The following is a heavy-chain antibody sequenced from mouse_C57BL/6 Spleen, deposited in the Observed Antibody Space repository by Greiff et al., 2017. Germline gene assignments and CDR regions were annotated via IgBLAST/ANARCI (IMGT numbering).Heavy chain of an antibody. J-gene: IGHJ2*01. CDR1: GYSFTSYY. V-gene: IGHV1-66*01. CDR2: IYPGSGNT. D-gene: IGHD2-12*01. Sequence: QVQLQQSGPELVKPGASVKISCKASGYSFTSYYIHWVKQRPGQGLEWIGWIYPGSGNTKYNEKFKGKATLTADTSSSTAYMQLSSLTSEDSAVYYCARRDLLYSNYDYWGQGTTLTVSS. CDR3: ARRDLLYSNYDY.